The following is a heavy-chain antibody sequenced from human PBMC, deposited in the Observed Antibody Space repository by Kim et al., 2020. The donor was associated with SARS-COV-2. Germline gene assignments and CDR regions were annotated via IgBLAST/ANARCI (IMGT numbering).Heavy chain of an antibody. Sequence: VKGRFTIPRANAKTSLYLQMNSLRAEDTAVYYCARDRGSSSWYYYGMDVWGQGTTVTVSS. J-gene: IGHJ6*02. V-gene: IGHV3-11*04. D-gene: IGHD6-13*01. CDR3: ARDRGSSSWYYYGMDV.